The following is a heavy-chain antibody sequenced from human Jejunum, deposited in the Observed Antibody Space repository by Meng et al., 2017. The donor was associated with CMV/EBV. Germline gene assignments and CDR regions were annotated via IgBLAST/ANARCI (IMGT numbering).Heavy chain of an antibody. CDR2: ISAYNGNT. D-gene: IGHD2-2*01. CDR1: GYTFTSYG. CDR3: ARARLGGYCSSTSCADNWFDP. Sequence: VQLCNLGRELKRPGASVKVSCKASGYTFTSYGISWVRQAPGQGLEWMGWISAYNGNTNYAQKLQGRVTMTTDTSTSTAYMELRSLRSDDTAVYYCARARLGGYCSSTSCADNWFDPWGQGTLVTVSS. V-gene: IGHV1-18*01. J-gene: IGHJ5*02.